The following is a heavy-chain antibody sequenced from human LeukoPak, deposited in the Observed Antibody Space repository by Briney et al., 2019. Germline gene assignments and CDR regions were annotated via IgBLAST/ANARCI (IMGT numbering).Heavy chain of an antibody. V-gene: IGHV4-30-4*08. J-gene: IGHJ3*02. CDR2: IYYSGST. D-gene: IGHD4-23*01. CDR1: GGSISSGDYY. CDR3: AREWVGYGGNSEVNAFDI. Sequence: SETLSLTCTVSGGSISSGDYYWSWIRQPPGKGLEWIGYIYYSGSTYYNPSLKSRVTISVDTSKNQFSLKLSSVTAADTAVYYCAREWVGYGGNSEVNAFDIWGQGTMVTVSS.